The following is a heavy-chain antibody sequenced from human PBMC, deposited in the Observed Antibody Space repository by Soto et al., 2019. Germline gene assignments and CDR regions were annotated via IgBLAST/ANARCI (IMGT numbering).Heavy chain of an antibody. D-gene: IGHD3-22*01. J-gene: IGHJ4*02. CDR1: GFTVSSNY. Sequence: RLSCAASGFTVSSNYMSWVRQAPGKGLEWVSIIYSGGSTYYADSVKGRFTISRDNSKNTLYLQMNSLRAEDTAVYYCASSSGYYSLDYWGQGTLVTVSS. V-gene: IGHV3-53*01. CDR2: IYSGGST. CDR3: ASSSGYYSLDY.